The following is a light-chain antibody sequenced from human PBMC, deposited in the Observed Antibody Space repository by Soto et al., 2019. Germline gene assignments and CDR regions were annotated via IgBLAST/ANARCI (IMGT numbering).Light chain of an antibody. CDR1: QSVSSK. Sequence: EIVMTQSPATLSVSPGERATLSCRASQSVSSKLAWYQQQPGQAPRLLIYAASTRATGIPARFSGSGSGTEFTLTITILQSEDFAVYYCQQYSNWPPYTFGQGTKLEIK. J-gene: IGKJ2*01. CDR2: AAS. V-gene: IGKV3-15*01. CDR3: QQYSNWPPYT.